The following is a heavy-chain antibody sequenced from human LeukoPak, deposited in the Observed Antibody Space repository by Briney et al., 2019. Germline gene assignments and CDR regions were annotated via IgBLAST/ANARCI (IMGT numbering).Heavy chain of an antibody. V-gene: IGHV3-64*01. CDR2: ISSNGGST. D-gene: IGHD6-13*01. CDR3: ARVGYTSYYYYGMDV. CDR1: GCTVSSNY. J-gene: IGHJ6*02. Sequence: GGSLRLSCAASGCTVSSNYMSWVRQAPGKGLEYVSAISSNGGSTYYANSVKGRFTISRDNSKNTLYLQMGSLRAEDMAVYYCARVGYTSYYYYGMDVWGQGTTVTVSS.